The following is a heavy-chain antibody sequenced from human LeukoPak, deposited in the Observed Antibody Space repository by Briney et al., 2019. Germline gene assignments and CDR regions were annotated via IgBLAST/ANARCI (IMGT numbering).Heavy chain of an antibody. Sequence: ASVKVSCKVSGYTLTELSMHWVRQAPGKGLEWMGGFDPEDGETIYAQKFQGRVTMTEDTSTDTAYMELSSLRSEDTAVYYCATLPLVHYYDSSGYYGGCWGQGTLVTVSS. CDR1: GYTLTELS. CDR3: ATLPLVHYYDSSGYYGGC. V-gene: IGHV1-24*01. D-gene: IGHD3-22*01. J-gene: IGHJ4*02. CDR2: FDPEDGET.